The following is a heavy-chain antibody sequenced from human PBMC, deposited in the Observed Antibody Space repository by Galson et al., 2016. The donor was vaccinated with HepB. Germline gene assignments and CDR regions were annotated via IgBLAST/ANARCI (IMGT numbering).Heavy chain of an antibody. D-gene: IGHD5-18*01. CDR3: ARGGRDTAMDYYYYGMDV. V-gene: IGHV3-66*01. Sequence: SLRLSCAASGFTVSSNYMSWVRQAPGKGLEWVSVIYSGGSTYSDYSVKGRSTISRDNSKNTLYLQMNSLRAEDTAVYYCARGGRDTAMDYYYYGMDVWGQGTTVTVSS. CDR1: GFTVSSNY. CDR2: IYSGGST. J-gene: IGHJ6*02.